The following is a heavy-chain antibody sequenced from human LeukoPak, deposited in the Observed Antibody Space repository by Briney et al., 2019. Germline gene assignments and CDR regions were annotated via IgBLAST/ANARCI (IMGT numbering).Heavy chain of an antibody. V-gene: IGHV1-2*02. J-gene: IGHJ4*02. CDR2: INPNSGGT. D-gene: IGHD1-14*01. Sequence: ASVKVSCKASGYSFTGYYIHWVRQAPGQGLEWMGWINPNSGGTNYAQKFQGRVTMTKDTSIATAYMELSSLTSDDTAVYYCARAPVFGFDYWGQGTLVTVSS. CDR3: ARAPVFGFDY. CDR1: GYSFTGYY.